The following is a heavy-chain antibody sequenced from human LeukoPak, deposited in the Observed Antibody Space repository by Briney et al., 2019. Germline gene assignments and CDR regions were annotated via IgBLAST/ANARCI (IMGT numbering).Heavy chain of an antibody. CDR1: GFTFSSYG. D-gene: IGHD3-9*01. CDR2: ISYYGSDR. CDR3: ARDQHLTGYSPTCY. J-gene: IGHJ4*02. Sequence: GGSLRLSCSASGFTFSSYGMHWVRRAPGKGLEWVAVISYYGSDRSYADSVKGRFTISRDNSKNTLYLQMNSLRAEDTAVYYCARDQHLTGYSPTCYWGQGTLVTVSS. V-gene: IGHV3-30*03.